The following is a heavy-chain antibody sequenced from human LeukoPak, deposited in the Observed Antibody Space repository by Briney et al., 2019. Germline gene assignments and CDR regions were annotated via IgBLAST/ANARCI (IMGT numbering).Heavy chain of an antibody. CDR2: IYYSGST. Sequence: SETLSLTCTVSGGSISSSSYCWGWIRQPPGKGLERIGSIYYSGSTYYNPSLKSRVTISVDTSKNQFSLKLSSVTAADTAVYYCAVYYYDSSGYFDYWGQGTLVTVSS. CDR3: AVYYYDSSGYFDY. J-gene: IGHJ4*02. D-gene: IGHD3-22*01. CDR1: GGSISSSSYC. V-gene: IGHV4-39*01.